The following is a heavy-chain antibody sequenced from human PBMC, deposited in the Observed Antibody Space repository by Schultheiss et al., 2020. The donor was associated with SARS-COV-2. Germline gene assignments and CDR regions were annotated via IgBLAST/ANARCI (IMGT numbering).Heavy chain of an antibody. CDR3: ARGPGRELLTRDAFDI. Sequence: SETLSLTCTVSGGSISSGGYYWSWIRQHPGKGLEWIGYIYYSGSTYYNPSLESRVTISVDTSKNQFSLQLSSVTAADTAVYYCARGPGRELLTRDAFDIWGQGTMVTVSS. D-gene: IGHD1-7*01. CDR1: GGSISSGGYY. V-gene: IGHV4-31*03. J-gene: IGHJ3*02. CDR2: IYYSGST.